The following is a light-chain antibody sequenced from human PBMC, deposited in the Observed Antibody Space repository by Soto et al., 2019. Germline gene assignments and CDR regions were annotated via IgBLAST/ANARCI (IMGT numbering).Light chain of an antibody. CDR1: QNIGLS. J-gene: IGKJ1*01. CDR3: EQYRRYPWT. CDR2: GAS. V-gene: IGKV1-5*01. Sequence: DIQMTQSPSTLSASVGDRVTLTCRASQNIGLSLAWFQQKPGKAPKLLIYGASSLESGVPSRFSGSGSGTEFTLTISRLQPDDFATYYCEQYRRYPWTFGQGTKVEIK.